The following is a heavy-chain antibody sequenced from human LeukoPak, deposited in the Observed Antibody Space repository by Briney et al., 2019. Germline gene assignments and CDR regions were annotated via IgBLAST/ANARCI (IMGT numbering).Heavy chain of an antibody. CDR3: AIMLGIRDY. CDR1: GFTVSSNY. D-gene: IGHD7-27*01. V-gene: IGHV3-53*01. CDR2: IYSGGST. Sequence: QPGGSLRFSCAASGFTVSSNYMSWVRQAPGKGLEWVSVIYSGGSTYYADSVKGRFTISRDNSKNTLYLQMNSLRAEDTAVYYCAIMLGIRDYWGQGTLVTVSS. J-gene: IGHJ4*02.